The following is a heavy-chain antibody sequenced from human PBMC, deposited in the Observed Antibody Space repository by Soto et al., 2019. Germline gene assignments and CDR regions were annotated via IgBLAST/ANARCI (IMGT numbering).Heavy chain of an antibody. CDR1: GYTFTSYY. J-gene: IGHJ4*02. D-gene: IGHD5-12*01. CDR3: ARDPGGGATITIRYYFDY. Sequence: GASVKVSCKASGYTFTSYYMHWVRQAPGQGLEWMGISNPSGGSTSYAQKFQGRVTMTRDTSTSTVYMELSSLRSEDTAVYYCARDPGGGATITIRYYFDYWGQGTLVTVSS. V-gene: IGHV1-46*03. CDR2: SNPSGGST.